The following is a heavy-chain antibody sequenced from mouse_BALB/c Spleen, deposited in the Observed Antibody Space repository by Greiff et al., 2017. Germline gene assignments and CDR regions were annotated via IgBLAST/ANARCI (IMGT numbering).Heavy chain of an antibody. CDR3: ARGESDYAMDY. V-gene: IGHV14-3*02. Sequence: VQLQQSGAELVKPGASVKLSCTASGFNIKDTYMHWVKQRPEQGLEWIGRIDPANGNTKYDPKFQGKATITADTSSNTAYLQLSSLTSEDTAVYYCARGESDYAMDYWGQGNSVTVSS. J-gene: IGHJ4*01. CDR1: GFNIKDTY. CDR2: IDPANGNT.